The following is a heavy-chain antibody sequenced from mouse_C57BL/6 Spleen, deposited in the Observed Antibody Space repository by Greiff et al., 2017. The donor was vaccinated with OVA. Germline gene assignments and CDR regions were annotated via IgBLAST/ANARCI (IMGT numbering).Heavy chain of an antibody. J-gene: IGHJ2*01. V-gene: IGHV1-55*01. CDR1: GYTFTSYW. Sequence: LQLQQPGAALVKPGASGKMSCKASGYTFTSYWITWVKQRPGQGLEWFGAIYPGSGSTNYNEQFKSKATLTVDTSSSTAYRQLSSLTSEDSAVYYCARATAVTFDYWGQGTPLTVSA. CDR2: IYPGSGST. CDR3: ARATAVTFDY.